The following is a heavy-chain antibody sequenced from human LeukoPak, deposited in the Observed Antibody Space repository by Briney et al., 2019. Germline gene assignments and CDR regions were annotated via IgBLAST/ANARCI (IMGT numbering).Heavy chain of an antibody. Sequence: GGSLGLSCAASGFTFDDYAMHWVRQAPGKGLEWVSGISWNSGSIGYADSVKGRFTISRDNAKNSLYLQMNSLRAEDTALYYCAKGSAVHTFDYWGQGTLVTVSS. CDR3: AKGSAVHTFDY. D-gene: IGHD6-25*01. V-gene: IGHV3-9*01. J-gene: IGHJ4*02. CDR1: GFTFDDYA. CDR2: ISWNSGSI.